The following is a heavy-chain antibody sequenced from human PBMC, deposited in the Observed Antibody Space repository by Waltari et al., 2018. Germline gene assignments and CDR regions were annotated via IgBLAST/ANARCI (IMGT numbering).Heavy chain of an antibody. CDR3: AREYKAAAAPAYFDY. V-gene: IGHV3-21*01. D-gene: IGHD6-13*01. CDR1: GFTFSSYS. CDR2: ISSSSSYI. Sequence: EVQLVESGGGLGKPGGSLRLSCAASGFTFSSYSMNWVRQAPGKGLEWVSSISSSSSYIYYADSVKGRFTISRDNAKNSLYLQMNSLRAEDTAVYYCAREYKAAAAPAYFDYWGQGTLVTVSS. J-gene: IGHJ4*02.